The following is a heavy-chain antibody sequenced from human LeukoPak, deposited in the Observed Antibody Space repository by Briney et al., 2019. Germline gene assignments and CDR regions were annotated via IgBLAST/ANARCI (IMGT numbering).Heavy chain of an antibody. V-gene: IGHV1-18*01. Sequence: ASVKVSCKASGYTFTSYGISWVRQAPGQGLEWMGWISAYNGNTNYAQKLQGRVTMTTDTSTSTAYMELRSLRSDDTAVYYCARDVPPLRYSSGWYAWDDAFDIWGQGTMVTVSS. CDR3: ARDVPPLRYSSGWYAWDDAFDI. D-gene: IGHD6-19*01. CDR2: ISAYNGNT. J-gene: IGHJ3*02. CDR1: GYTFTSYG.